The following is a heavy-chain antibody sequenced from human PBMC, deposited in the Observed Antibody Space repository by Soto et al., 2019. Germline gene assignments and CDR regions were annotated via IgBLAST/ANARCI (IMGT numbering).Heavy chain of an antibody. J-gene: IGHJ6*02. V-gene: IGHV5-51*01. CDR3: ARSGYSSHGMDA. CDR2: IYPGDSDS. CDR1: GYSFTTSW. D-gene: IGHD2-2*03. Sequence: GESLKISCKGSGYSFTTSWIGWVRQMPGKGLEWMGIIYPGDSDSSYSPSFQGQVTISADKSTGTAYLQWSSLKASDTAMYYCARSGYSSHGMDAWAQGTTVTVSS.